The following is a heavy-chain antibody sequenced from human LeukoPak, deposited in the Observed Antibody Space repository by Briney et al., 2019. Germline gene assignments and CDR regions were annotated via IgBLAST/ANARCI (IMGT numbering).Heavy chain of an antibody. Sequence: QPGGSLRLSCAASGFTFSSYEMNWVRQAPGKGLEWVSYISSSGSTIYYADSVKGRFTISRDNAKNSLYLQMTSLRAEDTAVYYCASTGYSSGWSDYWGQGTLVTVSS. CDR3: ASTGYSSGWSDY. D-gene: IGHD6-19*01. J-gene: IGHJ4*02. V-gene: IGHV3-48*03. CDR2: ISSSGSTI. CDR1: GFTFSSYE.